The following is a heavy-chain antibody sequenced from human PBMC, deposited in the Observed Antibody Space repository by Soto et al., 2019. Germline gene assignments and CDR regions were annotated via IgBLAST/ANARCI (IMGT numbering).Heavy chain of an antibody. J-gene: IGHJ6*02. V-gene: IGHV4-34*01. CDR2: ITPIGST. CDR1: GGSLSGHY. CDR3: ARGGITLAWNYYYYGMDV. Sequence: QVQVQQWGAGLLKPSETLSLACGVSGGSLSGHYWSWIRQPPGKGLEWIGEITPIGSTTYNPSLKSRLSISLDMAKNQFSLNLTSVCAADTAVYYCARGGITLAWNYYYYGMDVWCQGTTVTVSS. D-gene: IGHD3-10*01.